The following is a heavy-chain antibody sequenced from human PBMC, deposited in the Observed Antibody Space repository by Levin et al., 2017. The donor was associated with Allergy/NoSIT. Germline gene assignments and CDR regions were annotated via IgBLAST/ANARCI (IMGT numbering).Heavy chain of an antibody. V-gene: IGHV3-48*03. Sequence: GGSLRLSCAASGFTFSSYEMNWVRRAPGKGLEWVSYISSTGSTIYSADSVKGRFTISRNNAKNSLYLHMTSLRAEDTAVYYCARQLGNFWSGYNYFDYWGQGTLVTVSS. D-gene: IGHD3-3*01. CDR2: ISSTGSTI. J-gene: IGHJ4*02. CDR3: ARQLGNFWSGYNYFDY. CDR1: GFTFSSYE.